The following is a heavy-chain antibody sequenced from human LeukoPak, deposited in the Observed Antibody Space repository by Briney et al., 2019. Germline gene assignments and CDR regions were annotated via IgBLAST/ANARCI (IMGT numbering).Heavy chain of an antibody. V-gene: IGHV3-21*01. Sequence: GGSLRLSCAASGFIFSSFVMNWVRQAPGKGLEWVSSISSSSSYIYYADSVKGRFTISRDNAKHSLYLQMNTLRAEDTALYYCARETYDSSRSLDYWGPGALLTVSS. J-gene: IGHJ4*02. D-gene: IGHD3-22*01. CDR3: ARETYDSSRSLDY. CDR2: ISSSSSYI. CDR1: GFIFSSFV.